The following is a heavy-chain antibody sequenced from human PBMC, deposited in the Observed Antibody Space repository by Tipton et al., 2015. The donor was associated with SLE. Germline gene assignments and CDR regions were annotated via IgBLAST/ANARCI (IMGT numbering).Heavy chain of an antibody. CDR1: GTSIISGTDY. D-gene: IGHD3-10*01. CDR2: ISSNGFT. J-gene: IGHJ6*02. V-gene: IGHV4-61*02. CDR3: AREGGYAGSGSYGTV. Sequence: TLSLTCTVSGTSIISGTDYWTWIRQPAGKGLEWIGRISSNGFTNYNQFLKSRVTFLVDTSKNHFSLKLTSVTAADTAVYFCAREGGYAGSGSYGTVWGQGTTVTVSS.